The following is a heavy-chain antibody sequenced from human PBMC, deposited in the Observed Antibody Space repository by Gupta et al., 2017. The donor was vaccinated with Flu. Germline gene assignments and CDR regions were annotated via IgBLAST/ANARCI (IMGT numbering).Heavy chain of an antibody. CDR1: FTFSNFG. Sequence: FTFSNFGMNWVRQGAGKGVEWVALGGDNGSNEEYADYVKGGVAISRDNSKNELYLQMDSLRAEDTAIYYCARRGTVTGDRPNSFDIWGQGTMVTVSS. V-gene: IGHV3-33*01. J-gene: IGHJ3*02. CDR2: GGDNGSNE. CDR3: ARRGTVTGDRPNSFDI. D-gene: IGHD7-27*01.